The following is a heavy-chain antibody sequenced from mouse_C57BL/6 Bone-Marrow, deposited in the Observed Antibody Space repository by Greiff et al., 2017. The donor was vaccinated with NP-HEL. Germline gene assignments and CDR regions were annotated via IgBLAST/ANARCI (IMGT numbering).Heavy chain of an antibody. V-gene: IGHV1-50*01. CDR1: GYTFTSYW. CDR2: IDPSDSYT. Sequence: QVQLQQPGAELVKPGASVKLSCKASGYTFTSYWMQWVKQRPGQGLEWIGEIDPSDSYTNYNQKFKGKATLTVDTSSSTAYMQLSSLTSEDSAVYYCARGLNYVYAMDYWGQGTSVTVSS. D-gene: IGHD2-1*01. J-gene: IGHJ4*01. CDR3: ARGLNYVYAMDY.